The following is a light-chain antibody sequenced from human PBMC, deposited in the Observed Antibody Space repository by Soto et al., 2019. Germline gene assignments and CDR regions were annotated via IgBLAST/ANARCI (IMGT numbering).Light chain of an antibody. CDR1: QSISSW. CDR3: QQYYSYPYT. CDR2: KAS. Sequence: DIQMTQSPSTLSASVGDRVTITCRASQSISSWLAWYQQKPGKAPTLLIYKASSLESGVPSRFSGSGSGTEFTLTISSLQPDDFAKYYCQQYYSYPYTFGQGTKLVIK. V-gene: IGKV1-5*03. J-gene: IGKJ2*01.